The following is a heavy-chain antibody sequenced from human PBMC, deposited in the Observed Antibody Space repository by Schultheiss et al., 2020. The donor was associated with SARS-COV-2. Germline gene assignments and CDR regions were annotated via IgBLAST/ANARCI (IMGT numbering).Heavy chain of an antibody. CDR3: ARESGWSKDYYYYYGMDV. J-gene: IGHJ6*02. Sequence: GGSLRLSCAASGFVFSSYGMHWVRQAPGKGLEWVAVIWYDGSNKYYADSVKGRFTISRDNSKNTLYLQMSSLRAEDTAVYYCARESGWSKDYYYYYGMDVWGQGTTVTVSS. V-gene: IGHV3-33*01. D-gene: IGHD6-19*01. CDR1: GFVFSSYG. CDR2: IWYDGSNK.